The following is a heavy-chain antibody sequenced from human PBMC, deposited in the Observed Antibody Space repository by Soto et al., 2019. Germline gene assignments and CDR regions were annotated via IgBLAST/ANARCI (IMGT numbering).Heavy chain of an antibody. J-gene: IGHJ6*02. CDR3: AAGGPDYYYYGMDV. V-gene: IGHV1-2*02. Sequence: ASVKVSCKASGYTFTGYYMHWVRQAPGQGLEWMGWINPNSGGANYAQKFQGRVTMTRDTSISTAYMELSRLRSDDTAVYYCAAGGPDYYYYGMDVWGQGTTVTVSS. D-gene: IGHD3-10*01. CDR1: GYTFTGYY. CDR2: INPNSGGA.